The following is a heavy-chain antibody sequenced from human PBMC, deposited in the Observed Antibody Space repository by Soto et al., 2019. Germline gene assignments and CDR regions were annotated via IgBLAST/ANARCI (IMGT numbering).Heavy chain of an antibody. Sequence: EVQLLESGGGLVQPGGSLRLSCAASGFTFSSYAMSWVRQAPGKGLEWVSLITGSGSDTYYTDSVKGRFTISRDNSKNTXXLXXXXXXXXXTXXXXXXXXXXSXWGTEYFQYWGQGTLVTVSS. CDR2: ITGSGSDT. CDR3: XXXXXSXWGTEYFQY. D-gene: IGHD7-27*01. V-gene: IGHV3-23*01. CDR1: GFTFSSYA. J-gene: IGHJ1*01.